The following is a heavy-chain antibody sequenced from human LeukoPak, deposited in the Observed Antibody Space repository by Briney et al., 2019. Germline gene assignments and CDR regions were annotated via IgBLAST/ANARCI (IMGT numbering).Heavy chain of an antibody. CDR3: AKDRPRGYSYGYWFDP. Sequence: GGSLRVSCAASGFTFSSYAMSWVRQAPGKGLEWVSAISGSGGSTYYADSVKGRFTISRDNSKNTLYLQMNSLRAEDTAVYYCAKDRPRGYSYGYWFDPWGQGTLVTVSS. D-gene: IGHD5-18*01. V-gene: IGHV3-23*01. J-gene: IGHJ5*02. CDR2: ISGSGGST. CDR1: GFTFSSYA.